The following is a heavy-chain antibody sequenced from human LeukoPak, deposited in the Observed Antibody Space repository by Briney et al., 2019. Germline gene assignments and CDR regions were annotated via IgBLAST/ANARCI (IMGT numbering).Heavy chain of an antibody. Sequence: VASVKVSCKASGYTFTGYYIHWVRQAPGQGLEWMGWINPNSGGTSYAQKLQGRVTMTRDTSISTAYMELSRLRSDDTAVYYCARYSTVTVYYFDYWGQGTLVTVSS. D-gene: IGHD4-17*01. CDR1: GYTFTGYY. J-gene: IGHJ4*02. CDR2: INPNSGGT. V-gene: IGHV1-2*02. CDR3: ARYSTVTVYYFDY.